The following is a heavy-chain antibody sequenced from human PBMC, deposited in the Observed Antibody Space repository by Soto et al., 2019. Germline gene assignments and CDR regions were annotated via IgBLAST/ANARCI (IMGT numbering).Heavy chain of an antibody. J-gene: IGHJ6*02. CDR1: GFTFSTYS. V-gene: IGHV3-21*01. CDR2: ISSGSDI. D-gene: IGHD1-26*01. Sequence: GGSLRLSCVGSGFTFSTYSINWVRQAPGKGLEWVSSISSGSDIYYSDAAKGRCTISRDNPKNSVPQQLKSLRADDTPGDYYGRESTSWPLAYGIDVWGQGTPVTVSS. CDR3: GRESTSWPLAYGIDV.